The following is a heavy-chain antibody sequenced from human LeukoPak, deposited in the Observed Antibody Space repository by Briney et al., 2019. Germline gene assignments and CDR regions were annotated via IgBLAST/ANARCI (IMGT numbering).Heavy chain of an antibody. CDR1: GYTFTGYY. V-gene: IGHV1-2*02. CDR3: ARGGRRYYYDSSGYSNLAPFDY. CDR2: INPNSGGT. J-gene: IGHJ4*02. Sequence: ASVKVSCKASGYTFTGYYMHLVRQAPGQGLEWMGWINPNSGGTNYAQKFQGRVTMTRDTSISTAYMELSRLRSDDTAVYYCARGGRRYYYDSSGYSNLAPFDYWGQGTLVTVSS. D-gene: IGHD3-22*01.